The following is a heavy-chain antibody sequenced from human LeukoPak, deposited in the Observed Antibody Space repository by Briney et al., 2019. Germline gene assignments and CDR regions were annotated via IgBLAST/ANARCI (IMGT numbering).Heavy chain of an antibody. D-gene: IGHD1-26*01. V-gene: IGHV1-46*01. CDR2: INPSGGST. CDR3: ARVDQVKGSGNFDY. J-gene: IGHJ4*02. Sequence: ASVKVSCKASGYTFTSYDINWVRQATGQGLEWMGIINPSGGSTSYAQKFQGRVTMTRDTSTSTVYMELSSLRSEDTAVYYCARVDQVKGSGNFDYWGQGTLVTVSS. CDR1: GYTFTSYD.